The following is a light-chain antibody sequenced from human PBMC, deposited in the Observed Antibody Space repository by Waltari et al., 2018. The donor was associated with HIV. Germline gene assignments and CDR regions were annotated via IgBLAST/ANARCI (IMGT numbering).Light chain of an antibody. V-gene: IGKV3-15*01. CDR3: QQYDTWPPKT. J-gene: IGKJ1*01. Sequence: EIVMTQSPATLSVSPGERATLPCRASKNIGTNLAWYQQKPGQAPRLLIYCASTRATGIPARFSGSGAGTEFTLAISSLQAEDFAVYYCQQYDTWPPKTFGQGTKVEIK. CDR1: KNIGTN. CDR2: CAS.